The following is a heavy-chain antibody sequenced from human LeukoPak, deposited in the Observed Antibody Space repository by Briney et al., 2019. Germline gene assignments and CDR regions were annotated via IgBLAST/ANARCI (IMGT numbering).Heavy chain of an antibody. D-gene: IGHD3-22*01. CDR1: GFTVSSNY. V-gene: IGHV3-53*01. J-gene: IGHJ2*01. CDR2: IYSGGST. CDR3: ARDGDSSGYYSYSYFDL. Sequence: GGSLRLSCAASGFTVSSNYMSWVRQAPGKGLEWVSVIYSGGSTYYADSVKGRFTISRDNSKNTLYLQMNSLRAGDTAVYYCARDGDSSGYYSYSYFDLWGRGTLVTVSS.